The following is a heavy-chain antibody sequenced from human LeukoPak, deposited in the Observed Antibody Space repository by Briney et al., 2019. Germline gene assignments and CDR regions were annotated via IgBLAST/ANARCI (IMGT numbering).Heavy chain of an antibody. Sequence: GGSLRLSCAASGFTFSSYAMSWVRQAPGKGLEWVSAISGSGGSTYYADSVKGRFTISRDNSKNTLYLQMNSLRAEDTAVYYCAQYSSYYYDSSGSGAFDIWGQGTMVTVSS. CDR1: GFTFSSYA. CDR3: AQYSSYYYDSSGSGAFDI. V-gene: IGHV3-23*01. D-gene: IGHD3-22*01. J-gene: IGHJ3*02. CDR2: ISGSGGST.